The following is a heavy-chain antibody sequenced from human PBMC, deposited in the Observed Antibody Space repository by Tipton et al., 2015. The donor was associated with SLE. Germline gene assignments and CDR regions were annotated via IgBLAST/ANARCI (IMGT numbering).Heavy chain of an antibody. CDR2: ISYDGNNK. CDR1: GFTLSHFA. J-gene: IGHJ4*02. D-gene: IGHD3-16*01. V-gene: IGHV3-30-3*01. CDR3: ARGLTDGFDY. Sequence: SLRLFCAASGFTLSHFAMHWVRQAPGKGPEWVTLISYDGNNKDYADSVKGRFTISRDNSKNTLDLQMNSLRAEDTAVYYCARGLTDGFDYWGQGILVTVSS.